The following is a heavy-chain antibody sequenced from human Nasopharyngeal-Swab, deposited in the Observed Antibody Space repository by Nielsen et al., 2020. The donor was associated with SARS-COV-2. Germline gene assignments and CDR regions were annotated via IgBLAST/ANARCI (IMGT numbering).Heavy chain of an antibody. V-gene: IGHV4-34*01. CDR1: GGSFSGYY. CDR3: ARDYYYDSSVFDY. J-gene: IGHJ4*02. D-gene: IGHD3-22*01. Sequence: ESLKISCAVYGGSFSGYYWSWIRQPPGKGLEWIGEINHSGSTNYNPSLKSRVTISVDTSKNQLSLKLSSVTAADTAVYYCARDYYYDSSVFDYWGQGTLVTVSS. CDR2: INHSGST.